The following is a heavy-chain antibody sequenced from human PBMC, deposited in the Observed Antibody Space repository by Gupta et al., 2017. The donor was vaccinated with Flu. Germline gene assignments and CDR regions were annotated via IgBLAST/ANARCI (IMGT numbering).Heavy chain of an antibody. V-gene: IGHV3-23*01. Sequence: GKGLEWVSTISGGGEHIYYADSLKGRFIISRDNARNTLSLEINGLTAEDSATYYCAKEAGGTTGFSLRGFFEHWGQGALVTVSP. CDR3: AKEAGGTTGFSLRGFFEH. J-gene: IGHJ1*01. CDR2: ISGGGEHI. D-gene: IGHD2-15*01.